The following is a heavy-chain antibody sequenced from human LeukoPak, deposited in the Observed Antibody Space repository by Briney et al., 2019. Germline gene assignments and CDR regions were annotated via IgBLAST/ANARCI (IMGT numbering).Heavy chain of an antibody. J-gene: IGHJ6*02. CDR2: IWYDGSKK. CDR3: ARGLTPGIAVAGSPVYYYYYGMDV. Sequence: TGGSLRLSCAASGFTFSSYGMHWVRQAPGKGLEWVAVIWYDGSKKYYADSVKGRFTISRDNTKNTLYLQMNSLRAEDTAVYYCARGLTPGIAVAGSPVYYYYYGMDVWGQGTTVTVS. D-gene: IGHD6-19*01. V-gene: IGHV3-33*08. CDR1: GFTFSSYG.